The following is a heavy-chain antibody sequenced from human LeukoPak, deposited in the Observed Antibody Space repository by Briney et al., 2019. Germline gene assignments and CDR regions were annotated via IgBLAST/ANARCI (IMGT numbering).Heavy chain of an antibody. J-gene: IGHJ5*02. CDR2: INPNSGGT. CDR3: ARFGYLYDSSGYYGWFDP. Sequence: ASVKVSFKASGYTFTGYYMHWVRQAPGQGREWMGWINPNSGGTNYAQKFQGRVTMTRDTSISTAYMELSRLRSDDTAVYYCARFGYLYDSSGYYGWFDPWGQGTLVTVSS. CDR1: GYTFTGYY. D-gene: IGHD3-22*01. V-gene: IGHV1-2*02.